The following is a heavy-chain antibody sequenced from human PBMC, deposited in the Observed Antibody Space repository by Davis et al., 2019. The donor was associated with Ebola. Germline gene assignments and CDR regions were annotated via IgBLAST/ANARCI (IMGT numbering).Heavy chain of an antibody. CDR2: ISVSATST. CDR1: GFTFYRYE. Sequence: GGSLRLSCAASGFTFYRYEMNWVRQAPGKGLEWVSYISVSATSTFYAHSVRGRFTIPSDNAKNALYLQMNSLRVEDTAVYYCARFSRGSIESYWGQGTLVTVSS. J-gene: IGHJ4*02. V-gene: IGHV3-48*03. D-gene: IGHD6-6*01. CDR3: ARFSRGSIESY.